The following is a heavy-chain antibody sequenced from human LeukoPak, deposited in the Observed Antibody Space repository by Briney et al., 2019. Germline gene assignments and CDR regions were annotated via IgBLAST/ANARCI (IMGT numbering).Heavy chain of an antibody. CDR1: GFTFSSYT. D-gene: IGHD6-13*01. CDR2: ITTSDGNT. J-gene: IGHJ5*02. V-gene: IGHV3-23*01. CDR3: AKLVAAASQVP. Sequence: GGSLRLSCAASGFTFSSYTMSWVRQAPGKGLEWVSTITTSDGNTYYADSVKGRFTISRDNSKNTLDLQMNSLRAEDTAVYYCAKLVAAASQVPWGQGTLVTVSS.